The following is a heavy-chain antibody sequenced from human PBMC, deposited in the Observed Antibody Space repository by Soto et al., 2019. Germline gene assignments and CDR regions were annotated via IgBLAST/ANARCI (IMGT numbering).Heavy chain of an antibody. V-gene: IGHV1-58*01. CDR2: IVVGSGNT. CDR1: GFTFTSSA. D-gene: IGHD3-9*01. Sequence: SVKVSCKASGFTFTSSAVQWVRQARGQRLEWIGWIVVGSGNTNYAQKFQERVTITRDMSTSTAYMELSSLRSEDTAVYYCAADPFYDILTGYWYYYGMDVWGQGTTVTVSS. J-gene: IGHJ6*02. CDR3: AADPFYDILTGYWYYYGMDV.